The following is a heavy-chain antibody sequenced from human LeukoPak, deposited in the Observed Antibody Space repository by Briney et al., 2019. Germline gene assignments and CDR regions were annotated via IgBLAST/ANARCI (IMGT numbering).Heavy chain of an antibody. J-gene: IGHJ3*02. D-gene: IGHD2-8*01. CDR1: GGSISSGGYY. CDR3: ARASLVLMVYADAFDI. V-gene: IGHV4-31*03. Sequence: PSETLSPTCTVSGGSISSGGYYWSWIRQHPEKGLEWIGYIYYSGNTYYNPSLKSRITISIDTSKSRFSLMLSSVTAADTAVYYCARASLVLMVYADAFDIWGQGTMVTVS. CDR2: IYYSGNT.